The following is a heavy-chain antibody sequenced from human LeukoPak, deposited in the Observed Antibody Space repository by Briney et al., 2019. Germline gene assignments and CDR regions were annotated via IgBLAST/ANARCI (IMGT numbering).Heavy chain of an antibody. V-gene: IGHV3-74*01. D-gene: IGHD3-10*01. CDR2: INSDGSST. Sequence: HSGGSLRLSCAASGFTFSSYWMHWVRQAPGKGLVWVSRINSDGSSTSYADSVKGRFTISRDNAKNTLYLQMNSLRAGDTAVYYCARDLTRRFGRYGVRGVISDAFDIWGQGTMVTVSS. CDR1: GFTFSSYW. CDR3: ARDLTRRFGRYGVRGVISDAFDI. J-gene: IGHJ3*02.